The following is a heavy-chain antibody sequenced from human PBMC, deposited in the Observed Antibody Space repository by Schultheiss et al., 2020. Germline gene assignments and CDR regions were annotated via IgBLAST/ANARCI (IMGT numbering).Heavy chain of an antibody. CDR2: IYYSGST. Sequence: SETLSLTCTVSGGSISSGGNYWSWIRQLSGEGLEWIGYIYYSGSTHYNPSLKSRVTISLDTSKNQFSLMLSSVTAADTAVYYCARSPVQYYYDSSGYYIPPARDYGMDVWGQGTTVTVSS. V-gene: IGHV4-31*03. D-gene: IGHD3-22*01. CDR1: GGSISSGGNY. CDR3: ARSPVQYYYDSSGYYIPPARDYGMDV. J-gene: IGHJ6*02.